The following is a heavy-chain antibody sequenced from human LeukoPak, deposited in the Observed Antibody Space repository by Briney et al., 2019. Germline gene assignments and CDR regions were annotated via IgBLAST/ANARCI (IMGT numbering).Heavy chain of an antibody. Sequence: GGSLRLSCAASGFTFSSYWMSWVRQAPGKGLEWVANIKVDGSEKYYVDSVKGRFTISRDNAKNSLYLQMDSLRAEDTAMHYCARDPIYYYGAGSNIVDYWGQGTLVTVSS. D-gene: IGHD3-10*01. CDR1: GFTFSSYW. J-gene: IGHJ4*02. V-gene: IGHV3-7*01. CDR3: ARDPIYYYGAGSNIVDY. CDR2: IKVDGSEK.